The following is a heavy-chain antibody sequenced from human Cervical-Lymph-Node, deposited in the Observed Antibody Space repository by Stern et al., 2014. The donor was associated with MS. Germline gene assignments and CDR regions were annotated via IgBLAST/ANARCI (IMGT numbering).Heavy chain of an antibody. CDR3: ATDRDDFRSGYSAPTKGYGLDV. CDR2: FDPEDGET. V-gene: IGHV1-24*01. J-gene: IGHJ6*02. D-gene: IGHD3-3*01. Sequence: VQLVESGAEVKKPGASVKVSCKVSGYTLTELSMHWVRQAPGKGLEWMGGFDPEDGETIYAQKFQGRVNMTEDTSTKTAYKELSSLRSEDTAVYYCATDRDDFRSGYSAPTKGYGLDVWGQGTTVTVTS. CDR1: GYTLTELS.